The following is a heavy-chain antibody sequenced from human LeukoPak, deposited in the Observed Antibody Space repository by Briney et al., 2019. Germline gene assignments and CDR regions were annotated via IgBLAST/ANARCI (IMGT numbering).Heavy chain of an antibody. CDR1: GYSFTDYW. CDR2: IYRGESDT. J-gene: IGHJ6*02. D-gene: IGHD3-10*01. CDR3: ARSYYDTSIYAMDV. V-gene: IGHV5-51*03. Sequence: GESLKISCKGSGYSFTDYWIGWVRQMPGKGLEGMGIIYRGESDTRYSLSVEGQVNISADKSISTAYLQWRSLKASDTAMYCCARSYYDTSIYAMDVWGQGTTVTVSS.